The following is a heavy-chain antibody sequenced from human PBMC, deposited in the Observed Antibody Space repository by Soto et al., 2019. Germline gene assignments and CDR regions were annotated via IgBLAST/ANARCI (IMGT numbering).Heavy chain of an antibody. CDR2: IKSKTDGGTT. CDR3: TMANVQLWLLLSYYYYGMDV. D-gene: IGHD5-18*01. CDR1: GFTFSNAW. Sequence: GGSLRLSCAASGFTFSNAWMNWVRQAPGKGLEWVGRIKSKTDGGTTDYAAPVKGRFTISRDDSKNTLYLQMNSLKTEDTAVYYCTMANVQLWLLLSYYYYGMDVWGQGTTVTVSS. V-gene: IGHV3-15*07. J-gene: IGHJ6*02.